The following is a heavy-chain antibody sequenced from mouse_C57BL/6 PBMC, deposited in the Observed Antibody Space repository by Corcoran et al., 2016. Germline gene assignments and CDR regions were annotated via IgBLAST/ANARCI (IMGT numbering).Heavy chain of an antibody. Sequence: EVQLQQSGPELVKPGASVKIPCKASGYTFTDYNMDWVKQSHGKSLEWIGDINPNNGGTIYNQKFKGKATLTVDKSSSTAYMELRSLTSEDTAVYYGAIYYDYDYAMDYWGQGTSVTVSS. J-gene: IGHJ4*01. CDR1: GYTFTDYN. CDR2: INPNNGGT. D-gene: IGHD2-4*01. V-gene: IGHV1-18*01. CDR3: AIYYDYDYAMDY.